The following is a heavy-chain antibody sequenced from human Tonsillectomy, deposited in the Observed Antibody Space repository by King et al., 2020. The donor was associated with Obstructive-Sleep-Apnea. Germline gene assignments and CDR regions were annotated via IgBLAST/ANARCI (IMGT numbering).Heavy chain of an antibody. CDR2: IIPIFGTT. CDR1: GGTFGSYA. V-gene: IGHV1-69*01. CDR3: ARPRRDGYTLDY. D-gene: IGHD5-24*01. J-gene: IGHJ4*02. Sequence: QLVQSGAEVKKPGSSVKVSCKASGGTFGSYAINWVRQAPGQGLEWLGGIIPIFGTTNYAQKFQGRVTITADESTSTAYMELSSLRSEDTAMYYCARPRRDGYTLDYWGQGTWSPSP.